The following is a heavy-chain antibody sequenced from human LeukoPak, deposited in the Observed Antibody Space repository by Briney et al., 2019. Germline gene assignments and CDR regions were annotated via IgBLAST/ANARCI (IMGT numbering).Heavy chain of an antibody. V-gene: IGHV4-61*08. D-gene: IGHD3-9*01. CDR3: ARARGDILTGYYYYFDY. CDR1: GGSISSGDYY. CDR2: IYYSGST. Sequence: SQTLSLTCTVSGGSISSGDYYWSWIRQPPGKGLEWIGYIYYSGSTNYNPSLKSRVTISVDTSKNQFSLKLSSVTAADTAVYYCARARGDILTGYYYYFDYWGQGTLVTVSS. J-gene: IGHJ4*02.